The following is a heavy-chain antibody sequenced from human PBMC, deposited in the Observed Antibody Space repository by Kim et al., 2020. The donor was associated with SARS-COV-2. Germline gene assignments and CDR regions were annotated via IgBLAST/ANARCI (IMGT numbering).Heavy chain of an antibody. CDR3: ARGDSSGWYGIGFDY. Sequence: ASVKVSCKASGYTFTSYYMHWVRQAPGQGLEWMGIINPSGGSTSYAQKFQGRVTMTRDTSTSTVYMELSSLRSEDTAVYYCARGDSSGWYGIGFDYWGQGTLVTVSS. D-gene: IGHD6-19*01. J-gene: IGHJ4*02. CDR2: INPSGGST. CDR1: GYTFTSYY. V-gene: IGHV1-46*01.